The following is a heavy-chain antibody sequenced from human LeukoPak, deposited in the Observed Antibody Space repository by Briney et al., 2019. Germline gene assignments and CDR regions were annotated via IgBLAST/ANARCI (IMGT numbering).Heavy chain of an antibody. CDR2: INPNSGGT. D-gene: IGHD3-10*01. V-gene: IGHV1-2*02. Sequence: ASVTVSCKASGSTFIVYSLHLIRQAPGQGLEWMGWINPNSGGTNYAQKFQGRVTMTRDTSITTAYMELSKLRSQDTAVFYCARALDYYGSGSVCHIWGRGTMVTVSS. CDR3: ARALDYYGSGSVCHI. CDR1: GSTFIVYS. J-gene: IGHJ3*02.